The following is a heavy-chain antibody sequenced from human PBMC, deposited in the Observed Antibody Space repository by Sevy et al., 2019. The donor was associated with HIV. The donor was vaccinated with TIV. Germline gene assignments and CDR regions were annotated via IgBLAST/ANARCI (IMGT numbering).Heavy chain of an antibody. D-gene: IGHD6-13*01. Sequence: GGSLRLSCAASGFTFSTYTMTWVRQAPGKGLEWVSAISGSAGSTYYADSVKGRFTISRDNSKNTLYLQMNSLRVEDTAVYDCAKGDSTFYGMDVWGQGTTVTVSS. CDR2: ISGSAGST. CDR1: GFTFSTYT. J-gene: IGHJ6*02. CDR3: AKGDSTFYGMDV. V-gene: IGHV3-23*01.